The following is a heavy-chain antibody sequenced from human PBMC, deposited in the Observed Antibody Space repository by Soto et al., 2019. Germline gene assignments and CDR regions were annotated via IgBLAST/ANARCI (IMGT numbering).Heavy chain of an antibody. CDR2: ISYDGSNK. CDR1: GFTFSSYG. D-gene: IGHD6-19*01. J-gene: IGHJ4*02. Sequence: GGSLRLSCAASGFTFSSYGMHWVRQAPGKGLEWVAVISYDGSNKYYADSVKGRFTISRDNSKNTLYLQMNSLRAEDTAVYYCAKDQYSSGLFDYWGQGTLVPVSS. CDR3: AKDQYSSGLFDY. V-gene: IGHV3-30*18.